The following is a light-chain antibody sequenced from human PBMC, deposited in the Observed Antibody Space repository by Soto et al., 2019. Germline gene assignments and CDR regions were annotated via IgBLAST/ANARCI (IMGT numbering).Light chain of an antibody. CDR1: QSIRSW. CDR2: DAS. J-gene: IGKJ1*01. Sequence: QMTQSPSTLSASVGDRVTITCRARQSIRSWLAWYQQRPGQAPKVLIYDASNLEFGVPSRFSGSGFGTEFTLTISSLQPDDFATYYCQQYNSVPWTFGRGTKVEIK. V-gene: IGKV1-5*01. CDR3: QQYNSVPWT.